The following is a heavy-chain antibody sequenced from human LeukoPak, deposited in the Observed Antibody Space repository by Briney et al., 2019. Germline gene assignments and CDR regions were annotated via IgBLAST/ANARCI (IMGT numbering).Heavy chain of an antibody. V-gene: IGHV3-74*01. CDR1: GFTFSNFW. CDR2: ISSDGSNI. J-gene: IGHJ4*02. Sequence: GGSLRLSCAPSGFTFSNFWLHWVRQAPGKGLEWVSRISSDGSNINYADSVQGRFTISTDNAKNTLYLQMKSLRAEDTAVYYCARGGHSSFDYWGQGALVTVSS. D-gene: IGHD3-16*01. CDR3: ARGGHSSFDY.